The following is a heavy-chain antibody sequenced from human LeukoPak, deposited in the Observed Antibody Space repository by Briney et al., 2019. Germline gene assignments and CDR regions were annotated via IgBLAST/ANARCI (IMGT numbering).Heavy chain of an antibody. D-gene: IGHD2-2*01. Sequence: APVKVSCKASGYTFTRYGISSVRQAPGHGLKWMGWISAYNGNTNYAQKLQGRVTMTADTSTSTAYRELRSLRSDDTAVYYCASGTTDIVVVPATLRNYYFDYWGQGTLVTVSS. J-gene: IGHJ4*02. CDR3: ASGTTDIVVVPATLRNYYFDY. CDR2: ISAYNGNT. CDR1: GYTFTRYG. V-gene: IGHV1-18*01.